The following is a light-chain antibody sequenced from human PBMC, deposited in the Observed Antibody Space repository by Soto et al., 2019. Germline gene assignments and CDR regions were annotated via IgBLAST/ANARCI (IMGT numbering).Light chain of an antibody. CDR2: GAS. CDR1: QSVSSSY. Sequence: EIVLTQSPGTLSLSPGESATLXXRASQSVSSSYLAWYQQKSGQAPRXXIYGASSRATGIPGRFSGSGSGTDFTLTISRLEPEDFAVYYCQQYGSSPKTFGQGTKVDIK. J-gene: IGKJ1*01. CDR3: QQYGSSPKT. V-gene: IGKV3-20*01.